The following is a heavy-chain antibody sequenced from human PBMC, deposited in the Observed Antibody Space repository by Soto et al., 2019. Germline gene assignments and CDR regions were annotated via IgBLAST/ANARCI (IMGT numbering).Heavy chain of an antibody. CDR3: SRAAAAGTAEYFHL. D-gene: IGHD6-13*01. J-gene: IGHJ1*01. Sequence: PSETLSLTCTVASGSISSYYWCWLRQPPGKGLEWIGYVHHSGTTNYNSSLESRVTISVDTSKNQFSLKLSSVTAADTAMYYCSRAAAAGTAEYFHLWGQGTLVTVSS. CDR1: SGSISSYY. V-gene: IGHV4-59*08. CDR2: VHHSGTT.